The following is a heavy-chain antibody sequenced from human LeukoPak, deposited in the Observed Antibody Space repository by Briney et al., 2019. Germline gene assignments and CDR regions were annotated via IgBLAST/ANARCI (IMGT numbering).Heavy chain of an antibody. Sequence: ASVKVSCKVSGYTLTELSMHWVRQAPGKGLEWMGGFDPEDGETIYAQKFQGRVTMTEDTSTDTAYMELSSLRSEDTAVYYCATGVYSRSPGDYYYYMDVWGKGTTVTVSS. CDR1: GYTLTELS. CDR2: FDPEDGET. D-gene: IGHD6-6*01. J-gene: IGHJ6*03. CDR3: ATGVYSRSPGDYYYYMDV. V-gene: IGHV1-24*01.